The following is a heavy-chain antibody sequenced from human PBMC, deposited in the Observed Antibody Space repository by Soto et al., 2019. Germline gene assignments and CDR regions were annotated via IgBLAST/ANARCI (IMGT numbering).Heavy chain of an antibody. CDR2: TCRYGREL. D-gene: IGHD1-1*01. Sequence: EVQLVESGGGFNQPGGSLRLSCAASGFTFSTYCMHWVRHTPGTGLVWVSRTCRYGRELYYADSVKGRFTISRDDAKNTRYLQMDSLRVEDTGIYYCVRGTTAWRGMDYWGQGALVTVSS. CDR3: VRGTTAWRGMDY. J-gene: IGHJ4*02. CDR1: GFTFSTYC. V-gene: IGHV3-74*01.